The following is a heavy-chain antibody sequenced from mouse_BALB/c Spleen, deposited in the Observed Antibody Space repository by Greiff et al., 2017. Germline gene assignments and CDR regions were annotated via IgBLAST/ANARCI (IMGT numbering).Heavy chain of an antibody. D-gene: IGHD1-1*01. CDR1: GFTFSSYA. V-gene: IGHV5-6-5*01. CDR3: AREGFTTVVAPLDD. Sequence: EVKLVESGGGLVKPGGSLKLSCAASGFTFSSYAMSWVRQTPEKRLEWVASISSGGSTYYPDSVKGRFTISRDNARNIMYLQMSSLRSEDTAMYYCAREGFTTVVAPLDDWGQGTTLTGSS. CDR2: ISSGGST. J-gene: IGHJ2*01.